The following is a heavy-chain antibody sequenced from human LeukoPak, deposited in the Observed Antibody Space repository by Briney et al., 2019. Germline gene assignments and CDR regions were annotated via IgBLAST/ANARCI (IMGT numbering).Heavy chain of an antibody. D-gene: IGHD3-22*01. J-gene: IGHJ4*02. Sequence: SETLSLTCTVSGGSISSSSYYWGWIRQPPGKGLEWIGSIYYSGSTYYNPSLKSRVTIYVDTSKNQFSLKLSSVTAADTAVYYCARHDRYYDSSGYLLDLFDYWGQGTLVTVSS. CDR1: GGSISSSSYY. V-gene: IGHV4-39*01. CDR3: ARHDRYYDSSGYLLDLFDY. CDR2: IYYSGST.